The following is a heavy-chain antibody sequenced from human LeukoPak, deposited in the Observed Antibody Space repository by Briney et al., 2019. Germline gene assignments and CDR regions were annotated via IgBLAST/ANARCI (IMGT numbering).Heavy chain of an antibody. V-gene: IGHV3-21*01. Sequence: GGSLRLSCAASGFTFSSYSMNWVRQAPGKGLEWVSSISSSSGYIYYADSVKGRFTISRDNAKNSLYLQMNSLRAEDTAVYYCARQGSSGYYFDYWGQGTLVTVSS. D-gene: IGHD3-22*01. CDR2: ISSSSGYI. J-gene: IGHJ4*02. CDR3: ARQGSSGYYFDY. CDR1: GFTFSSYS.